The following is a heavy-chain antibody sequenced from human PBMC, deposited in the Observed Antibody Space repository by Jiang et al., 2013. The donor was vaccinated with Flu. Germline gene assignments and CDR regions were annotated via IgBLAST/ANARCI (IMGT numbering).Heavy chain of an antibody. V-gene: IGHV4-34*01. CDR1: GGSFSGYY. Sequence: LLKPSETLSLTCAVYGGSFSGYYWTWIRQPPGMGLEWIGEINQSGSTNYNPSLKSRVTTSIDTSKNQFSLILSSVTAADTAVYFCARGGRGAYYEILTGYQPGFDYWGQGTLVTVSS. CDR3: ARGGRGAYYEILTGYQPGFDY. D-gene: IGHD3-9*01. CDR2: INQSGST. J-gene: IGHJ4*02.